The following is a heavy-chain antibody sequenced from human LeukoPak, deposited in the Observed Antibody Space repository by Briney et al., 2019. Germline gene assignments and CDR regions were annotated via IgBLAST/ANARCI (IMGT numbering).Heavy chain of an antibody. CDR1: GYSFTSYW. V-gene: IGHV5-51*01. CDR2: IYPGDSDT. Sequence: GESLKISCKGSGYSFTSYWIGWVRQMPGEGLEWMGIIYPGDSDTRYSPSFQGQVTISADKSISTAYLQWSSLKASDTAMYYCASSRGYCSSTSCPRDFDYWGQGTLVTVSS. D-gene: IGHD2-2*01. J-gene: IGHJ4*02. CDR3: ASSRGYCSSTSCPRDFDY.